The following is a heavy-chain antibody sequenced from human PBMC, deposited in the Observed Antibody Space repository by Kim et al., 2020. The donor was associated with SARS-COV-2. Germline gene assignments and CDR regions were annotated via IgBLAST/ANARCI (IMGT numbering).Heavy chain of an antibody. CDR2: IDPSDSYT. Sequence: GESLKISCKGSGYSFTSYLISWVRQMPGKGLEWMGRIDPSDSYTNYSPSFQGHVTISDDKTISTAYLQWSSLKASDTGMYYCAREVVAATWFDPWGQGTLVPVSS. CDR3: AREVVAATWFDP. J-gene: IGHJ5*02. D-gene: IGHD2-15*01. V-gene: IGHV5-10-1*01. CDR1: GYSFTSYL.